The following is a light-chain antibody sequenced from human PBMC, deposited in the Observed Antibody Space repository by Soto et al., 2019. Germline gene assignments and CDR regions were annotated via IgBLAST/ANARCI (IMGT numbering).Light chain of an antibody. V-gene: IGLV1-44*01. CDR3: AAWDASLNIWV. Sequence: QPVLTQPPSASGTPGQRVTISCSGTSSNIGTTAVNWYQQVPGTAPKGLIYSNDLRRPGVPDRFSASKSGTSASLAISGLQSEDEADYYCAAWDASLNIWVFGGGTKVTVL. J-gene: IGLJ3*02. CDR1: SSNIGTTA. CDR2: SND.